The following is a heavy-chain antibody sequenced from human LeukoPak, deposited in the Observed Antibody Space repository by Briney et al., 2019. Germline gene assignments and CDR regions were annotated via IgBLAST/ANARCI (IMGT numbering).Heavy chain of an antibody. J-gene: IGHJ4*02. Sequence: GGSLRLSCAASGFTFSSYAMSWVSQAPGKGLEWVSAISGSGGSTYYADSVKGQFTISRDNSKNTLYLQMNSLRAEDTAVYYCAKDPESAAAVYYFDYWGQGTLVTVSS. D-gene: IGHD6-13*01. V-gene: IGHV3-23*01. CDR3: AKDPESAAAVYYFDY. CDR2: ISGSGGST. CDR1: GFTFSSYA.